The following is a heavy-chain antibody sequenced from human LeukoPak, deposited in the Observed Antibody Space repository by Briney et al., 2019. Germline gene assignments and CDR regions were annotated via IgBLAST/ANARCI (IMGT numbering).Heavy chain of an antibody. V-gene: IGHV3-30*02. CDR3: AKDIPPILRYFDWPTDY. CDR2: IRYDGSNK. Sequence: PGRSLRLSCAASGFTFSSYGMHWVRQAPGKGLEWVAFIRYDGSNKYYADSVKGRFTISRDNSKNTLYLQMNSLRAEDTAVYYCAKDIPPILRYFDWPTDYWGQGTLVTVSS. CDR1: GFTFSSYG. J-gene: IGHJ4*02. D-gene: IGHD3-9*01.